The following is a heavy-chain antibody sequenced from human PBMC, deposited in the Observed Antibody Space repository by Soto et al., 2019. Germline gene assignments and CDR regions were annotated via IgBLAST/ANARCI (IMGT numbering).Heavy chain of an antibody. CDR2: IDPSDSYT. J-gene: IGHJ4*02. Sequence: EVQLVQSGAEVKKPGESLRISCKGSGYSFTSYWISWVRQMPGKGLEWMGRIDPSDSYTNYSPSFQGHVTISADKSISIAYLQWISLKASDTAMYYCARYTIFGVVPIPGDYWGQGTLVTVSS. V-gene: IGHV5-10-1*03. CDR1: GYSFTSYW. D-gene: IGHD3-3*01. CDR3: ARYTIFGVVPIPGDY.